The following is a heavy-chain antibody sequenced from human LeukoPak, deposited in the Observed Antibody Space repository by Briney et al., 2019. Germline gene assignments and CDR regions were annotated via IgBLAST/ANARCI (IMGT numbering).Heavy chain of an antibody. V-gene: IGHV4-4*07. CDR2: IYTSGST. D-gene: IGHD5-12*01. CDR1: GGSISSYY. J-gene: IGHJ4*02. CDR3: ASLTLRSGYEIY. Sequence: SETLSLTCAVSGGSISSYYWSWIRQPAGKGLEWIGRIYTSGSTNYNPSLKSRVTMSVDTSKNQFSLKLSSVTAADTAVYYCASLTLRSGYEIYWGQGTLVTVSS.